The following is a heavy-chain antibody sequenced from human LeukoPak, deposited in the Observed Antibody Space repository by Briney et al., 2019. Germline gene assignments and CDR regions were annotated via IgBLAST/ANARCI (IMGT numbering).Heavy chain of an antibody. CDR3: ARDRDSSGWFDY. D-gene: IGHD6-19*01. Sequence: SETLSLTCTVAGGSISGFYWGWIRQAPGKGLEWIGFIYYSGSANYNPSLKSRVTMSVDTSKNQFSLKLSSVTAADTAFYYCARDRDSSGWFDYWGQGTLVTVSP. V-gene: IGHV4-59*01. J-gene: IGHJ4*02. CDR1: GGSISGFY. CDR2: IYYSGSA.